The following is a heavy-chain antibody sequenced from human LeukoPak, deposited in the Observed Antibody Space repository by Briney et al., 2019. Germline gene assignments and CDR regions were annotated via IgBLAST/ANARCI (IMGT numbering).Heavy chain of an antibody. V-gene: IGHV3-74*01. D-gene: IGHD3-3*01. J-gene: IGHJ5*02. CDR2: INTDGSST. Sequence: GGSLRLSCAASGFTFSSYAMSWVRQAPGKGLVWVLRINTDGSSTSYADSVKGRFTISRDNAKNTLYLQMNSLRAEDTAVYYCARDQLPYDFWSGYWNPNWFDPWGQGTLVTVSS. CDR1: GFTFSSYA. CDR3: ARDQLPYDFWSGYWNPNWFDP.